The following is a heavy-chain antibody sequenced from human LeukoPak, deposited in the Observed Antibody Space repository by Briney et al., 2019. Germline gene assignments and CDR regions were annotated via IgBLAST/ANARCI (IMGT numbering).Heavy chain of an antibody. CDR2: IYYSGST. CDR1: GGSISSGDYY. V-gene: IGHV4-39*02. Sequence: PSETLSLTCTVSGGSISSGDYYWSWIRQPPGKGLEWIGSIYYSGSTYYNPSLKSRVTISVDTSKNQFSLKLSSVTAADTAVYYCAREQDCGGDCYLFDYWGQGTLVTVSS. J-gene: IGHJ4*02. D-gene: IGHD2-21*02. CDR3: AREQDCGGDCYLFDY.